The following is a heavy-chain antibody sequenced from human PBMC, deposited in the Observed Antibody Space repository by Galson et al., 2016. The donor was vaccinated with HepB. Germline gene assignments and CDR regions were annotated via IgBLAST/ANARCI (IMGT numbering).Heavy chain of an antibody. Sequence: SLRLSCAASGFTFSDAWMMWVRQAPGKGLEWVGRILSKAHGGTTHYAAPVKGGLTISRDDSENTLYLQMNSLKIEDTAIYYCTISDFSDYWGQGTLVTVCS. CDR2: ILSKAHGGTT. CDR3: TISDFSDY. V-gene: IGHV3-15*01. D-gene: IGHD4-11*01. J-gene: IGHJ4*02. CDR1: GFTFSDAW.